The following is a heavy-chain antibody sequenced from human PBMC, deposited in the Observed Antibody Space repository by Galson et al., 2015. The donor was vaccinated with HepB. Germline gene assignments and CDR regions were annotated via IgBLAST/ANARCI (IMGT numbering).Heavy chain of an antibody. V-gene: IGHV5-51*01. D-gene: IGHD5-24*01. Sequence: QSGAEVKKPGESLKISCTGSGYKFSSYWIGWVRQMPGKGLEWMGIIFPGDSDTKYSPSLQGQVTISVDNSISTAYLQWSSLKASDTAIYYCARQRCIAMEDTFLDYWGQGALVTVSS. J-gene: IGHJ4*02. CDR2: IFPGDSDT. CDR1: GYKFSSYW. CDR3: ARQRCIAMEDTFLDY.